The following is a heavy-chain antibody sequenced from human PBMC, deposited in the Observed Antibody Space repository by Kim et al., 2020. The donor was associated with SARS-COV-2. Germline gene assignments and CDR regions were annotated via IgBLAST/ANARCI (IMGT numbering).Heavy chain of an antibody. V-gene: IGHV3-53*04. CDR2: IYSGGST. CDR3: ARDSSGWDYYYGMDV. Sequence: GRSLRLSCAASGFTVSSNYMSWVRQAPGKGLEWVSVIYSGGSTYYADSVKGRFTISRHNSKNTLYLQMNSLRAEDTAVYYCARDSSGWDYYYGMDVWGQGTTVTVSS. J-gene: IGHJ6*02. CDR1: GFTVSSNY. D-gene: IGHD6-19*01.